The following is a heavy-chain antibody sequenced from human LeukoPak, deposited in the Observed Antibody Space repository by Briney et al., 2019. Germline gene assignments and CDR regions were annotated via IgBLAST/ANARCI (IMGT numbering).Heavy chain of an antibody. CDR3: ARGADSSGYSAFDI. D-gene: IGHD3-22*01. CDR1: GFTFSSYG. V-gene: IGHV3-33*01. J-gene: IGHJ3*02. Sequence: GGSLRLSCAASGFTFSSYGMHWVRQAPGKGLEWVAVIRYDGSNKYYADSVKGRFTISRDNSKNTLYLQMNSLRAEDTAVYYCARGADSSGYSAFDIWGQGTMVTVSS. CDR2: IRYDGSNK.